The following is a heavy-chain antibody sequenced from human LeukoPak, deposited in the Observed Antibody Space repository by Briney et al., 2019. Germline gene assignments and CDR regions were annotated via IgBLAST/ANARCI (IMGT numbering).Heavy chain of an antibody. CDR3: ARVKVTGYSNFAY. Sequence: GGSLRLSCAASGFTISSYYMAWVRQAPGKGLEWVSVIYHSGNTDYADSVKGRFTISRDNSKNTVYLQMSSLRAEDTAVYYCARVKVTGYSNFAYWGQGTLVTVSS. J-gene: IGHJ4*02. CDR1: GFTISSYY. V-gene: IGHV3-53*01. D-gene: IGHD3-9*01. CDR2: IYHSGNT.